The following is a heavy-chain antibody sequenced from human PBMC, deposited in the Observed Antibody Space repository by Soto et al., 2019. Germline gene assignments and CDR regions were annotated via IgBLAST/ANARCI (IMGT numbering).Heavy chain of an antibody. CDR3: TRDQGGSYDSWFDP. CDR2: ISSGGSYI. V-gene: IGHV3-21*01. J-gene: IGHJ5*02. Sequence: ELQVVESGGGLVKPGGSLRLSCSFTFSMYSMNWVRQAPGKGLEWVASISSGGSYIKYADSVKGRFTVSRDNAKNSVSLQMNSLRVEDTAIYYCTRDQGGSYDSWFDPWGQGTLVTVSS. CDR1: FTFSMYS. D-gene: IGHD1-26*01.